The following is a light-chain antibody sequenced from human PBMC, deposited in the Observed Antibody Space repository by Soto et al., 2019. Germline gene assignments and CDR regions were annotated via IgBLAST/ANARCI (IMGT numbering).Light chain of an antibody. CDR3: QQYGSSPPVYT. J-gene: IGKJ2*01. Sequence: EIVLTQSPGTLSLSPGERATLSCRASQSVSSSYLAWYQQKPGQAPRLLIYGASSRATGIPDRFSGSGSGTDFILTISRLEPEDFAVYYCQQYGSSPPVYTFGQGTKLEIK. CDR2: GAS. CDR1: QSVSSSY. V-gene: IGKV3-20*01.